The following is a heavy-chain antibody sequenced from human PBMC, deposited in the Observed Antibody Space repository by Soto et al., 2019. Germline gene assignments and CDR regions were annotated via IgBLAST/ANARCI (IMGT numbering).Heavy chain of an antibody. CDR2: ISGTSDYR. Sequence: PGGSLRLSCAGSGFSFSTSSMNWVRQAPGKELEWVSAISGTSDYRYYADSVKGRFTISRDNAKNSLFLQMNSLRVEDTAVYHCARVSGSTEGYSYVSWGQGALVTVSS. J-gene: IGHJ5*02. V-gene: IGHV3-21*01. CDR1: GFSFSTSS. D-gene: IGHD5-18*01. CDR3: ARVSGSTEGYSYVS.